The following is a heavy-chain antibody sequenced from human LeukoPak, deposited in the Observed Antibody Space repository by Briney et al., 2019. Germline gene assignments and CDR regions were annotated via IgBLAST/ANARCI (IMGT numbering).Heavy chain of an antibody. CDR3: ARPSREWELLGEFDY. CDR1: GGSISSSSYY. CDR2: IYYSGST. D-gene: IGHD1-26*01. V-gene: IGHV4-39*01. Sequence: PSETLSLTCTVSGGSISSSSYYWGWIRQPPGKGLEWIGSIYYSGSTYYNPSLKSRVTISVDTSKNQFSLKLSSVTAADTAVYYCARPSREWELLGEFDYWGQGTLVTVSS. J-gene: IGHJ4*02.